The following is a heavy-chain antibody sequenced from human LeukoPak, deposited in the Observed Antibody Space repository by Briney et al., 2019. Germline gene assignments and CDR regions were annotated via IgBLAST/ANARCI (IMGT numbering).Heavy chain of an antibody. CDR2: ISVSGDST. CDR1: EFTFSSYV. CDR3: AKEGT. J-gene: IGHJ5*02. V-gene: IGHV3-23*01. Sequence: GGSLRLSCAPSEFTFSSYVMTWVRQAPGKGLEWVSAISVSGDSTYYADSVKGRFTISRDNSKNTLYLQMNSLRDEDTAVYYCAKEGTWGQGTLVTVSS.